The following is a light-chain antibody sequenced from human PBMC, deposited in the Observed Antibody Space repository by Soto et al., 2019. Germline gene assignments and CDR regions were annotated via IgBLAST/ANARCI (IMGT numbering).Light chain of an antibody. CDR1: SSDVGSYNL. V-gene: IGLV2-23*02. J-gene: IGLJ1*01. CDR3: CSYAGSSFYV. CDR2: EVT. Sequence: QSALTQPASVSGSPGQSITISCTGTSSDVGSYNLVSWYQQNPGKAPKLMIHEVTKRPSGVSNRFSGSKSGNTASLTISGLQAEDEADYYCCSYAGSSFYVFGTGTKVTVL.